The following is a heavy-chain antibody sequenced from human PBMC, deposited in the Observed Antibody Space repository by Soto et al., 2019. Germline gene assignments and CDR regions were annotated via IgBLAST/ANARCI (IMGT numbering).Heavy chain of an antibody. CDR3: ARAGRYFDWSDY. J-gene: IGHJ4*02. V-gene: IGHV3-64*01. D-gene: IGHD3-9*01. CDR2: ISGNGGST. CDR1: GFIFSNYE. Sequence: EVPLVESGGGLVQPGGSLRLSCTASGFIFSNYEMHWVRQAPGKGLEYVSAISGNGGSTYYASSVKGRFTISRDNSKNTLYLQMGSLRAEDMALYYCARAGRYFDWSDYWGQGTLVTVSS.